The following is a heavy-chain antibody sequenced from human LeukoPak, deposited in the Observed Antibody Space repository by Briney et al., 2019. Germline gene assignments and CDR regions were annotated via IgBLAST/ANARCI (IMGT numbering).Heavy chain of an antibody. D-gene: IGHD3-22*01. Sequence: SETLSLTCTVSGGSISSYFWSWIRQPAGKGLEYIWRIYPSASTNYNPSLKSRVTMSVDTSKNQFSLKLSSVTAADTAVYYCVRLDSSGYYYLDYWGQGTLVTVSS. CDR1: GGSISSYF. J-gene: IGHJ4*02. V-gene: IGHV4-4*07. CDR3: VRLDSSGYYYLDY. CDR2: IYPSAST.